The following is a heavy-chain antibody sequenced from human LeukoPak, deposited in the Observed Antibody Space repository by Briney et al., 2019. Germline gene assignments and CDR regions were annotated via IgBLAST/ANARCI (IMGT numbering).Heavy chain of an antibody. CDR3: ARGRGGSGSSDWFDP. V-gene: IGHV3-30*19. CDR1: GFTFSSSG. J-gene: IGHJ5*02. CDR2: ISYDGSNK. Sequence: RSGGSLRLSCAASGFTFSSSGMHWVRQAPGKGLEWVAVISYDGSNKYYADSVKGRFTISRDNSKNTLYLQMNSLRAEDTAVYYCARGRGGSGSSDWFDPWGQGTLVAVSS. D-gene: IGHD3-10*01.